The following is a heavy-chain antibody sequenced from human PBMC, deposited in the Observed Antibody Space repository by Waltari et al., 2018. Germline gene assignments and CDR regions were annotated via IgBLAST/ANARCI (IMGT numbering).Heavy chain of an antibody. CDR3: AKPRSGSGAFDI. CDR1: GFTLRSYG. Sequence: QVQLVESGGGVVQPGRSLRLSCAASGFTLRSYGLPWVRQAPGKGLEWVAVICYDGSNKYYADSVKGRFTISRDNSKNTLYLQMNSLRAEDTAMYYCAKPRSGSGAFDIWGQGTMVTVSS. J-gene: IGHJ3*02. D-gene: IGHD3-10*01. CDR2: ICYDGSNK. V-gene: IGHV3-30*18.